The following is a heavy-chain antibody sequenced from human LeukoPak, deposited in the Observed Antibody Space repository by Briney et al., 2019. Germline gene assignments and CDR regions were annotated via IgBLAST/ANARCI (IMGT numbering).Heavy chain of an antibody. CDR2: ISYDGNSK. CDR1: LFSFNNYA. V-gene: IGHV3-30*04. CDR3: ARGITSGWFFDY. Sequence: GGSLRLSCAASLFSFNNYAIHWVRQAPGKGLEWVAVISYDGNSKYYADSVKGRFTISRDNSKKTPYLQMNSLRAEDTAVYYCARGITSGWFFDYWGQGTLVTVSS. D-gene: IGHD6-19*01. J-gene: IGHJ4*02.